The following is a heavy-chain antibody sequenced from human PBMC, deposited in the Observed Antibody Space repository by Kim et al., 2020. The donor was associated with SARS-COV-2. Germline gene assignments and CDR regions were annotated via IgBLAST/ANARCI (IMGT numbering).Heavy chain of an antibody. CDR1: GFTFSSYW. Sequence: GGSLRLSCAASGFTFSSYWMHWVRQAPGKGLVWVARINGDGRNTGYAGSVKGRFTISRDNAKNTLYLQINSLRAEDAAVYYCAKGGYYGSETHHLPQNGLVVWGQGTTVTVSS. CDR2: INGDGRNT. J-gene: IGHJ6*02. CDR3: AKGGYYGSETHHLPQNGLVV. V-gene: IGHV3-74*01. D-gene: IGHD3-10*01.